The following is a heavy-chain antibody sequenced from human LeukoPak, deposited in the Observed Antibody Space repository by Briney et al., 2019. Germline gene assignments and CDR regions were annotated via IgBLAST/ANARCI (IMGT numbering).Heavy chain of an antibody. J-gene: IGHJ4*02. V-gene: IGHV3-53*01. D-gene: IGHD3-3*01. CDR3: ASRAGSGYYDS. CDR2: IYSGDNT. CDR1: GFTVSGSY. Sequence: GGSLRLSCAASGFTVSGSYMSWVRQAPGKGLEWVSMIYSGDNTYYADSVKGRFTISRDNSKNTLYLQINSLRAEDTAVYYCASRAGSGYYDSWGQGTLVTVSS.